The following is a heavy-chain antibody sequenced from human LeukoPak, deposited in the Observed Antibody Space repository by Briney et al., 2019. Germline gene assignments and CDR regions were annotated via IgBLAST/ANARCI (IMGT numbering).Heavy chain of an antibody. CDR3: ARHVGSSWYYSYYFGMDV. D-gene: IGHD6-13*01. CDR1: GDSISSGSYH. CDR2: IYYSGTT. J-gene: IGHJ6*02. Sequence: SETLSLTCTVSGDSISSGSYHWAWIRQPPGKGLEWIGSIYYSGTTYYNPSLKSRVTISVDTSKNQFSLKLTSVTAADTAVFYCARHVGSSWYYSYYFGMDVWGQGTTVTVSS. V-gene: IGHV4-39*01.